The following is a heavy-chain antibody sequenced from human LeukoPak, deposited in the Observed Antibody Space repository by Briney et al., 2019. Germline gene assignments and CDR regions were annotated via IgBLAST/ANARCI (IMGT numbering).Heavy chain of an antibody. Sequence: GASVKVSCKASGYTFTSYDINWVRQATGQGLEWMGWMNPNSGSTSYAQKFQGRVTMTRDTSTSTVYMELSSLRSEDTAVYYCARAYDFPDYWGQGTLVTVSS. CDR2: MNPNSGST. CDR3: ARAYDFPDY. CDR1: GYTFTSYD. D-gene: IGHD3-3*01. V-gene: IGHV1-8*01. J-gene: IGHJ4*02.